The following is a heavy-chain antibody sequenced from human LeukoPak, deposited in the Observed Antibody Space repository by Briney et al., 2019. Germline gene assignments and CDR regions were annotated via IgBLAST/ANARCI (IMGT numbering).Heavy chain of an antibody. V-gene: IGHV4-31*03. D-gene: IGHD2-21*02. J-gene: IGHJ4*02. CDR3: ARRAVTPRYFDY. CDR1: GGPISSGGYY. CDR2: IYYSGST. Sequence: TLSLTCTVSGGPISSGGYYWGWIRQHPGKGLEWIGYIYYSGSTYYNPSLKSRVTISVDTSKNQFSLKLSSVTAADTAVYYCARRAVTPRYFDYWGQGTLVTVSS.